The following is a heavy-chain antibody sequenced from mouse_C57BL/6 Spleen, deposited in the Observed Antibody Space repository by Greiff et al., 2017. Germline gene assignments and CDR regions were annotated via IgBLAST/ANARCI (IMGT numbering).Heavy chain of an antibody. J-gene: IGHJ4*01. CDR3: VGDYGYDAYYAMDY. Sequence: EVQRVESGGGLVQPKGSLKLSCAASGFSFNTYAMNWVRQAPGKGLEWVARIRSKSNNYATYYADSVKDRFTISRDDSESMLYLQMNNLKTEDTAMYYCVGDYGYDAYYAMDYWGQGTSVTVSS. CDR1: GFSFNTYA. D-gene: IGHD2-2*01. V-gene: IGHV10-1*01. CDR2: IRSKSNNYAT.